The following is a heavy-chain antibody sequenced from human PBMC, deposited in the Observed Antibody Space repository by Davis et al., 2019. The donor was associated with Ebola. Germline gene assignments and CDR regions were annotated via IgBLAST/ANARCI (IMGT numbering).Heavy chain of an antibody. CDR2: ISYDGSNK. V-gene: IGHV3-30-3*01. CDR3: ARDLDY. Sequence: GESLKISCAASGFTFSSYARHWVRQAPGKGLEWVAVISYDGSNKYYADSVKGRFTISRDNSKNTLYLQMNSLRAEDTAVYYCARDLDYWGQGTLVTVSS. J-gene: IGHJ4*02. CDR1: GFTFSSYA.